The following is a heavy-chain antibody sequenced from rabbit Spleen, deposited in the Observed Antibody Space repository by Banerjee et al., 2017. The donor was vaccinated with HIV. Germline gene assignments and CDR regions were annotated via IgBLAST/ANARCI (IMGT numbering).Heavy chain of an antibody. D-gene: IGHD4-1*01. V-gene: IGHV1S47*01. CDR2: IDLVFGST. J-gene: IGHJ3*01. CDR1: GFDFSSYG. Sequence: EESGGDLVQPGGSLKLSCKASGFDFSSYGVSWVRQAPGKGLEWIGYIDLVFGSTYYASWVNGRFTISSDNAQSTVDLRLTSLTAADTATYFCARAIVPWLGLTRLDLWGQGTLVTVS. CDR3: ARAIVPWLGLTRLDL.